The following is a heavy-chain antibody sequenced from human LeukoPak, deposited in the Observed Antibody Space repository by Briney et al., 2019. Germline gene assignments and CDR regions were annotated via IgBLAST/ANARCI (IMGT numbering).Heavy chain of an antibody. CDR1: GFTFSSYS. CDR2: ISSSSSTI. V-gene: IGHV3-48*04. CDR3: ARLPVPYSSGWYGG. J-gene: IGHJ4*02. D-gene: IGHD6-19*01. Sequence: GGSLRLSCAASGFTFSSYSMNWVRQAPGKGLEWVSYISSSSSTIYYADSVKGQFTISRDNAKNSLYLQMNSLRAEDTAVYYCARLPVPYSSGWYGGWGQGTLVTDSS.